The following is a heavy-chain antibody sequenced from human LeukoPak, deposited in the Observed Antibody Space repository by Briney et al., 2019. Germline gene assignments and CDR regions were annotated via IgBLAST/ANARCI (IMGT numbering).Heavy chain of an antibody. CDR2: IKSKTDGGTT. CDR3: TTAQWELLYYIDY. J-gene: IGHJ4*02. Sequence: GGSLRLSCAASGFTFSNAWMSWVRQAPGKGLEWVGRIKSKTDGGTTDYAAPVKGRFTISRDDSKNTLYLQMNSLKTEDTAVYYCTTAQWELLYYIDYWGQGTLVTASS. D-gene: IGHD1-26*01. V-gene: IGHV3-15*01. CDR1: GFTFSNAW.